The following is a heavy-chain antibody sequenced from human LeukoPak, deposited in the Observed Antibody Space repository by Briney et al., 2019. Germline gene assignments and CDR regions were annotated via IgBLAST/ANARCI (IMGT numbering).Heavy chain of an antibody. CDR1: GVTVSGSY. CDR2: IYTSGDT. V-gene: IGHV3-66*01. J-gene: IGHJ4*02. Sequence: PGGSLRLSCAASGVTVSGSYMSWIRQAPGKGLEWVSVIYTSGDTYYADSVKGRFTISRDSSKYTLYLQMNTLRTEDTAVYYCVSVRYSGSWFPVPNFDCWGQGTLVTVSS. D-gene: IGHD1-26*01. CDR3: VSVRYSGSWFPVPNFDC.